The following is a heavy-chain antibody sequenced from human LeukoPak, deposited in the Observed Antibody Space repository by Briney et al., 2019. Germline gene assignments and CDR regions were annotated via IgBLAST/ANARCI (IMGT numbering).Heavy chain of an antibody. CDR2: ISAYNGNT. D-gene: IGHD5-24*01. Sequence: ASVKVSCKASGYTFTSYGISWVRQAPGQGLEWMGWISAYNGNTNYAQKLQGRVTMTRDTSTSTVYMELSSLRSEDTAVYYCARDKWDGYGWFDPWGQGTLVTVSS. J-gene: IGHJ5*02. CDR3: ARDKWDGYGWFDP. V-gene: IGHV1-18*01. CDR1: GYTFTSYG.